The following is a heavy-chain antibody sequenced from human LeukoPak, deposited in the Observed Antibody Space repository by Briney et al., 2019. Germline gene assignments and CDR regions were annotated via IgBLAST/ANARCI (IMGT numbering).Heavy chain of an antibody. D-gene: IGHD1-26*01. CDR1: GGSISSGDYY. Sequence: SAETLSLTCIVSGGSISSGDYYWSWIRQPPRKGLEWIGHIYYSGSTYYNPSLNSRVTISVDTSKNQFSLKLSSVTAADTAVYYCAIFFGRAGFDSWGQGTLVTVSS. J-gene: IGHJ4*02. CDR3: AIFFGRAGFDS. V-gene: IGHV4-30-4*01. CDR2: IYYSGST.